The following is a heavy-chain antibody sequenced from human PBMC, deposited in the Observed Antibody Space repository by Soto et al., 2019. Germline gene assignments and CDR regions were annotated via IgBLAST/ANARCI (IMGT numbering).Heavy chain of an antibody. CDR1: GFTFSSYA. CDR3: AKTLGVTISSDV. V-gene: IGHV3-23*01. CDR2: ISGSGGST. D-gene: IGHD3-9*01. J-gene: IGHJ6*02. Sequence: GGSLRLSGAASGFTFSSYAMSWVRQAPGKGLEWVSAISGSGGSTYYADSVKGRFTISRDNSKNTLYLQMNSLRAEDTAVYYCAKTLGVTISSDVWGQGTTVTVSS.